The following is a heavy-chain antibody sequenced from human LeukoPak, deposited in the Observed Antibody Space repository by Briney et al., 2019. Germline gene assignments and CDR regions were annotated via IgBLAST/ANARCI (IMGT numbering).Heavy chain of an antibody. CDR3: ARGPHQHWPLGQF. CDR2: IYYSGST. V-gene: IGHV4-39*07. J-gene: IGHJ4*02. CDR1: GGSISSSSYY. Sequence: PSETLSLTCIVSGGSISSSSYYWGWIRQPPGKGLEWIGSIYYSGSTYYNPSLKSRVTISVDTSKNQFSLKLRSVTAADTAVYYCARGPHQHWPLGQFWGQGSLVTVSS. D-gene: IGHD2-2*01.